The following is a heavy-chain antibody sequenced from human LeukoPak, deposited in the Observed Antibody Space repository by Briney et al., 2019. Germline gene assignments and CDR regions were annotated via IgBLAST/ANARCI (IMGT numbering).Heavy chain of an antibody. CDR3: ARHNYYDIPSYYYCYMDV. CDR2: MNPNSGNT. Sequence: ASVKVSCKASGYTFTSYDINWVRQATGQGLEWMGWMNPNSGNTGYAQKFQGRVTMTRNTSISTAYMELSSLRSEDTAVYYCARHNYYDIPSYYYCYMDVWGKGTTVTVSS. V-gene: IGHV1-8*01. J-gene: IGHJ6*03. D-gene: IGHD3-22*01. CDR1: GYTFTSYD.